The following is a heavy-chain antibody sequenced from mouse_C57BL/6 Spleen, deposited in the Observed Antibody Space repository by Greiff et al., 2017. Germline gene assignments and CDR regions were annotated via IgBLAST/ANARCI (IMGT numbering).Heavy chain of an antibody. CDR2: IDPENGDT. D-gene: IGHD2-1*01. Sequence: VQLQQSGAELVRPGASVKLSCTASGFNIKDDYMHWVKQRPEQGLEWIGWIDPENGDTEYASKFQGKATITADTSSNTAYLQLSSLTSEDTAVYYCTTALLSIRGWFAYWGQGTLVTVSA. CDR1: GFNIKDDY. J-gene: IGHJ3*01. V-gene: IGHV14-4*01. CDR3: TTALLSIRGWFAY.